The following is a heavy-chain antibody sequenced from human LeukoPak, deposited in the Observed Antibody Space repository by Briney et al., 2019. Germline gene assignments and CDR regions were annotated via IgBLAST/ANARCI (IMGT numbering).Heavy chain of an antibody. CDR2: IRQDGSEK. D-gene: IGHD6-13*01. J-gene: IGHJ4*02. CDR3: ARDLMGIAYRGAFYY. V-gene: IGHV3-7*01. CDR1: GFTFSSYW. Sequence: GGSLRLSCAASGFTFSSYWMSWVRQAPGKGLEWVANIRQDGSEKYYVDSVKGRFTISRDNAKNSLYLQMNSLRAEDTAVYYCARDLMGIAYRGAFYYWGQGTLVTVSS.